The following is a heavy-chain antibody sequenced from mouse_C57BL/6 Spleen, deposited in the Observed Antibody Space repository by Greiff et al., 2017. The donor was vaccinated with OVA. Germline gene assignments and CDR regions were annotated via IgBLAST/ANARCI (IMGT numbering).Heavy chain of an antibody. Sequence: QVQLQQPGAELVLPGASVKLSCKASGYTFTSYWMHWVKQRPGQGLEWIGEIDPSDSYTNYNQKFKGKSTLTVDKSSSTAYMQLSSLTSEDSAVYYCARRENYGSSHWYFDVWGTGTTVTVSS. D-gene: IGHD1-1*01. CDR1: GYTFTSYW. J-gene: IGHJ1*03. CDR3: ARRENYGSSHWYFDV. CDR2: IDPSDSYT. V-gene: IGHV1-69*01.